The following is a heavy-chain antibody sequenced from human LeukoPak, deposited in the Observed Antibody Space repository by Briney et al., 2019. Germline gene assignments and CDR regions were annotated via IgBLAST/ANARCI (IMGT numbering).Heavy chain of an antibody. D-gene: IGHD3-3*01. CDR1: GFTFSNYG. V-gene: IGHV3-33*01. Sequence: GGSPRLSCAASGFTFSNYGMHWVRQAPGKGLEWVAVIWYDGSNKYYGDSVKGRFTISRDNDKNSLYLQMNSLRVEDTAVYYCARVFRPSLTVFIIRGAFDIWGQGTMVTVSS. CDR2: IWYDGSNK. CDR3: ARVFRPSLTVFIIRGAFDI. J-gene: IGHJ3*02.